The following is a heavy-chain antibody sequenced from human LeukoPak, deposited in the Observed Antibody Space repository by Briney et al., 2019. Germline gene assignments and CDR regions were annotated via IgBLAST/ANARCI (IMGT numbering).Heavy chain of an antibody. Sequence: GSLRLSCAASGFMFTSYWMSWVRQAPGKGLEWIGRIYYGGSTYYNPSLTSGVTISVDTSKNQFSLKLSSVTAADTAVYYCARDEDSSSWYLTQFWGQGTLVTVSS. CDR1: GFMFTSYW. D-gene: IGHD6-13*01. J-gene: IGHJ4*02. CDR2: IYYGGST. V-gene: IGHV4-4*02. CDR3: ARDEDSSSWYLTQF.